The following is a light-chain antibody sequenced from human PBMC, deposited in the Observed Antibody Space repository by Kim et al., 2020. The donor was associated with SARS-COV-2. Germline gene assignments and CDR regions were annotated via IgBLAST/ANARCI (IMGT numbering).Light chain of an antibody. Sequence: GQSITISCTGTSSDVGGYNYVSWYQQHPGKAPKLMIYDVSNRPSWVSNRFSGSKSGNTASLTISGLQAEDEADYYCSSYTSSSTVVFGGGTQLTVL. V-gene: IGLV2-14*03. CDR3: SSYTSSSTVV. CDR2: DVS. CDR1: SSDVGGYNY. J-gene: IGLJ2*01.